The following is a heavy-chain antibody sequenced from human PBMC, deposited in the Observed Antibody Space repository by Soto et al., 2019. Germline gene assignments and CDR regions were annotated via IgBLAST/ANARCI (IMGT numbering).Heavy chain of an antibody. CDR3: AKDYSSGWAPHYYYYYGMDV. CDR1: GFTFDDYA. J-gene: IGHJ6*02. CDR2: ISWNSGSI. Sequence: QPGGSLRLSCAASGFTFDDYAMHWVRQAPGKGLEWVSGISWNSGSIGYADSVKGRFTISRDNAKNSLYLQMNSLRAEDTALYYCAKDYSSGWAPHYYYYYGMDVWGQGTTVTVSS. D-gene: IGHD6-19*01. V-gene: IGHV3-9*01.